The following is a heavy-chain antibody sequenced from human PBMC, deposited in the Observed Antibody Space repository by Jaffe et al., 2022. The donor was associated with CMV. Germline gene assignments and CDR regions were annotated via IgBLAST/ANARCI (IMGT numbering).Heavy chain of an antibody. D-gene: IGHD3-16*02. CDR3: VRGRLGDLSLIFSFDP. CDR1: GYTFTAYY. Sequence: QVQLAQSGAEVKKPGASVIVSCKASGYTFTAYYIHWVRQVPGQGLQWMGWINPNIGSTRFAQMFQGRVTMTRDTSITTVYMEITGLTSDDTAMYYCVRGRLGDLSLIFSFDPWGQGALVTVSS. CDR2: INPNIGST. J-gene: IGHJ5*02. V-gene: IGHV1-2*02.